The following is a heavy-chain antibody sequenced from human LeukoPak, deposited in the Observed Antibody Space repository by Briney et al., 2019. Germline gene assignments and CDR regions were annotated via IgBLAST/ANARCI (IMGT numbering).Heavy chain of an antibody. V-gene: IGHV3-9*01. CDR1: GFTFDDYA. J-gene: IGHJ4*02. Sequence: GGSLRLSCAASGFTFDDYAMHWVRQALGKGLEWVSGISWNSGSIGYADSVKGRFTISRDNAKNSLYLQMNSLRAEDTALYYCAKDFYDSSGFSFDYWGQGTLVTVSS. D-gene: IGHD3-22*01. CDR3: AKDFYDSSGFSFDY. CDR2: ISWNSGSI.